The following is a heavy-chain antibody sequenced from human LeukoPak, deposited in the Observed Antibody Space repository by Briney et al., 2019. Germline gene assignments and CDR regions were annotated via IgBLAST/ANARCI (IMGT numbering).Heavy chain of an antibody. V-gene: IGHV4-61*02. J-gene: IGHJ4*02. CDR3: ARKGATVTTGYAFDY. Sequence: PSQTLSLTCTVSGGSISSGSYYWSWIRQPAGKGLEWIERIYTSGSTNYNPSLKSRVTISIDTSKNQFSLKLSSVTAADTAVYYCARKGATVTTGYAFDYWGQGTLVTVSS. CDR2: IYTSGST. CDR1: GGSISSGSYY. D-gene: IGHD4-17*01.